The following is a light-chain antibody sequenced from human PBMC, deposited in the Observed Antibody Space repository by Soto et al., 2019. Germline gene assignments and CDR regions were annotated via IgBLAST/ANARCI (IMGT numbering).Light chain of an antibody. CDR2: GAS. CDR3: QQYGSSRT. Sequence: EIVLTQSPGTLSLSPGERATLSCRASQSVSSSYLAWYQQKPGQAPRLLIYGASNRATGIPDRFSGSGSGTDFTLTISRLEPEDVAVYYCQQYGSSRTFGLGTKVEIK. J-gene: IGKJ1*01. CDR1: QSVSSSY. V-gene: IGKV3-20*01.